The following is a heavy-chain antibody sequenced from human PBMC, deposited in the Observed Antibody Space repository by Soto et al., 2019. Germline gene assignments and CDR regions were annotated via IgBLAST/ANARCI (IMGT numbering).Heavy chain of an antibody. CDR3: ARGGGIAVAGTHLDY. D-gene: IGHD6-19*01. CDR1: GFTFSSYA. Sequence: EVQLLESGGGLVQPGGSLRLSCAASGFTFSSYAMSWVRQAPGKGLEWVSGIGGSGAGTNYADSVKGRFTISRDNSNNTLYLQISSLRAEDTAVYYCARGGGIAVAGTHLDYWGQGTLVTVSS. J-gene: IGHJ4*02. V-gene: IGHV3-23*01. CDR2: IGGSGAGT.